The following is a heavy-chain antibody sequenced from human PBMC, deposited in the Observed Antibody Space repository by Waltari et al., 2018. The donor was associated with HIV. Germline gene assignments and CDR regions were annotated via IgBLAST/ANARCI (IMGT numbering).Heavy chain of an antibody. CDR1: GFIFRRYG. D-gene: IGHD3-22*01. CDR2: IWYDGSNK. CDR3: ARAGDYYDSSGPGGY. Sequence: QVQLVESGGGVVQPGRSLRLSCAASGFIFRRYGMHWGRQAPGKGLEWVAVIWYDGSNKYYADSVKGRFTISRDNSKNTVYLQMNSLRAEDTAVYYCARAGDYYDSSGPGGYWGQGTLVTVSS. V-gene: IGHV3-33*01. J-gene: IGHJ4*02.